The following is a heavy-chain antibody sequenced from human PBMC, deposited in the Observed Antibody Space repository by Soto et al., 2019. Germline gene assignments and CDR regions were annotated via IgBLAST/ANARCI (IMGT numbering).Heavy chain of an antibody. CDR1: GFTFTTFR. CDR2: IDSNGGYT. V-gene: IGHV3-23*05. D-gene: IGHD3-10*01. CDR3: GKRQRGDGFGVDF. J-gene: IGHJ4*02. Sequence: EVQLLESGGGLVQPGQSLRLSCVAAGFTFTTFRMIWVRQAPGKGLEGVSGIDSNGGYTYYADSVKGRFTISRDNSQNTMCLQLNSTRVEDTALYFCGKRQRGDGFGVDFWGRGTLVTVSS.